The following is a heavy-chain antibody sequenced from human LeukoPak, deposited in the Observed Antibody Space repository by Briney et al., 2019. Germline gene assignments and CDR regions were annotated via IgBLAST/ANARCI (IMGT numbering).Heavy chain of an antibody. D-gene: IGHD3-10*01. CDR2: IYHTGSA. V-gene: IGHV4-38-2*01. CDR1: GYSFTSGHY. CDR3: RGFDY. Sequence: SETLSLTCSVSGYSFTSGHYWGWIRQPPGKGLEWIANIYHTGSAHYNPSLKSRVTISVDTSKNQFSLKLSSVTAADTAAYFLRGFDYWGQETLVTVSS. J-gene: IGHJ4*02.